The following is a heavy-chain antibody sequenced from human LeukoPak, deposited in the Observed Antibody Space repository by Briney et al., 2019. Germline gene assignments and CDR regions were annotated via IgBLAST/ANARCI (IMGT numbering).Heavy chain of an antibody. CDR1: GGTFSSYA. CDR2: IIPIFGAA. Sequence: ASVKVSCKASGGTFSSYAISWVRQAPGQGLEWMGRIIPIFGAANYAQKFQGRVTITTDESTSTAYMELSSLRSEDTAVYYCARGPVAAAGTRFADYWGQGTLVTVSS. V-gene: IGHV1-69*05. D-gene: IGHD6-13*01. CDR3: ARGPVAAAGTRFADY. J-gene: IGHJ4*02.